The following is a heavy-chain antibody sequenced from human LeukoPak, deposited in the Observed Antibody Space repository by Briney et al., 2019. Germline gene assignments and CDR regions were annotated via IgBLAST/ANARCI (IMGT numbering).Heavy chain of an antibody. CDR2: TYYRSRGYN. CDR3: AKGRWSYYFDY. D-gene: IGHD6-13*01. V-gene: IGHV6-1*01. Sequence: SRTLSLTCANSGDSVFSNNATWQWLRQSPSRGLEWLGSTYYRSRGYNDYAVSVKSRIAIDPDTSKNQFSLQLNSVTTEDTAVYYCAKGRWSYYFDYWGQGALVTVSS. CDR1: GDSVFSNNAT. J-gene: IGHJ4*02.